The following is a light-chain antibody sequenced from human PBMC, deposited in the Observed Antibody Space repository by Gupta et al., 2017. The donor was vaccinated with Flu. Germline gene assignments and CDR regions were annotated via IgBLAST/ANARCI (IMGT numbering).Light chain of an antibody. CDR3: QVWDSHTDQIV. Sequence: SYVLTKLPSVSVAPGRTVTIYCGGDKIGTKSAHWYQKKPGQAPVLVIFDDSGRPADIPERFSASNSGNTATLTITSVEAGDEADYFCQVWDSHTDQIVFGGGTKLTVL. CDR2: DDS. CDR1: KIGTKS. V-gene: IGLV3-21*03. J-gene: IGLJ2*01.